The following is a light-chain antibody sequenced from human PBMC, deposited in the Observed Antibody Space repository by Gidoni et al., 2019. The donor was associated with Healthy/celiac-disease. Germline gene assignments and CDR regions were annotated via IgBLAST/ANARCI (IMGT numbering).Light chain of an antibody. CDR3: QQSYSTLRYT. V-gene: IGKV1-39*01. CDR1: QSISSY. J-gene: IGKJ2*01. Sequence: DIQMTQSPSSLSASVGDRVTITCRASQSISSYLNWYQQKPGKAPKLLIYAASRLQSGVPSRLSGSGSGTDFTLTISSLQPEDFATYYCQQSYSTLRYTFGQGTKLEIK. CDR2: AAS.